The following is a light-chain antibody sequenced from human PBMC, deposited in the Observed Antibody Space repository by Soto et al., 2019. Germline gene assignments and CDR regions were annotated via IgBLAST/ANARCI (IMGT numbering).Light chain of an antibody. CDR3: ISYTSSSTSYV. Sequence: QSALTQPASVSGSPGQSITISCTGTSSDVGGYNYVAWYQQHPGKVPRLMIYEVSNRPSGVSNRFSGSKSGSTASLTISGVQAEEQGDYYCISYTSSSTSYVFGTGTKVTVL. CDR1: SSDVGGYNY. V-gene: IGLV2-14*01. CDR2: EVS. J-gene: IGLJ1*01.